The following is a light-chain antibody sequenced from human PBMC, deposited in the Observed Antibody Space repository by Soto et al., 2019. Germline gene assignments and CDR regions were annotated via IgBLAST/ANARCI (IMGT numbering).Light chain of an antibody. J-gene: IGLJ1*01. CDR3: CACAGRFTCV. Sequence: QSVLTQPRSVSGSPGQSVTISCTGTSSDVGDYYFVSWYQQHPDKAPKLMIYDVTKWPSGVPDRFSGSKSGNTASLTISGLQADDEADYYCCACAGRFTCVFGTGTKVTLL. V-gene: IGLV2-11*01. CDR2: DVT. CDR1: SSDVGDYYF.